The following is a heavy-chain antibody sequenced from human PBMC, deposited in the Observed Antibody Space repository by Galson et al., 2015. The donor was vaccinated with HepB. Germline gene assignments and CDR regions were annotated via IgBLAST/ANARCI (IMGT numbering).Heavy chain of an antibody. Sequence: SLRLSCAASGFTFSSYGMHWVRQAPGKGLEWVAVISYDGSNKYYADSVKGRFTISRDNSKNTLYLQMNSLRAEDTAVYYCAKDPGIEQQLVLDVNWFDPWGQGTLVTVSS. CDR1: GFTFSSYG. CDR2: ISYDGSNK. D-gene: IGHD6-13*01. CDR3: AKDPGIEQQLVLDVNWFDP. V-gene: IGHV3-30*18. J-gene: IGHJ5*02.